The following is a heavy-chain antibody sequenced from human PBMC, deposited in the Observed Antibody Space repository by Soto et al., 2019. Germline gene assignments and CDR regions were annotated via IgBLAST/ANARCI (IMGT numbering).Heavy chain of an antibody. CDR2: IYYRGNA. CDR1: DDSINSDKYY. D-gene: IGHD3-9*01. V-gene: IGHV4-39*01. J-gene: IGHJ4*02. Sequence: QLQLQESGPGLVKPSETLSLTCSVSDDSINSDKYYWGWIRQPPGKGLEWIGSIYYRGNAYYNPSRQNRVTISLNKSKSQFSLKLNSVTAADSAVYFSARLEGLATISYYFDFWGPGALVTVSS. CDR3: ARLEGLATISYYFDF.